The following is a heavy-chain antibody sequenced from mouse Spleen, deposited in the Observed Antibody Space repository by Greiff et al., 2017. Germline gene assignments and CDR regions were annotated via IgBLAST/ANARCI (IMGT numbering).Heavy chain of an antibody. D-gene: IGHD2-4*01. CDR2: IYPSDSYT. Sequence: QVQLQQSGAELVKPGASVKMSCKASGYTFTSYWITWVKQRPGQGLEWIGDIYPSDSYTNYNQKFKDKATLTVDKSSSTAYMQLSSPTSEDSAVYYCTRGVYYDSYWYFDVWGAGTTVTVSS. CDR1: GYTFTSYW. CDR3: TRGVYYDSYWYFDV. V-gene: IGHV1-69*02. J-gene: IGHJ1*01.